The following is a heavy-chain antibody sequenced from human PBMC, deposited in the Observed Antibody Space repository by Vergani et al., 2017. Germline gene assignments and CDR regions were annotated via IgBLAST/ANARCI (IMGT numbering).Heavy chain of an antibody. V-gene: IGHV3-23*01. D-gene: IGHD6-6*01. Sequence: EVQLLESGGGLVQPGGSLRLSCAASGFTFSSYAMSWVRQAPGKGLEWVSAISGSGGSTYYADSVKGRFTISRDNSKNTLYLQMNSLRAEDTAVYYFEKMDRIIAARPYDYWGQGTLVTVSS. CDR1: GFTFSSYA. CDR2: ISGSGGST. CDR3: EKMDRIIAARPYDY. J-gene: IGHJ4*02.